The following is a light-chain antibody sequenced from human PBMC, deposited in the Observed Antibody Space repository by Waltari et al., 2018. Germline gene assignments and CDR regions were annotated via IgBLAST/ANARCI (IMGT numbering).Light chain of an antibody. CDR1: QSVLSSSNNKNY. CDR3: QQYYSTPYT. V-gene: IGKV4-1*01. Sequence: DIVMTQSPDSLAVSLGESATINCKSSQSVLSSSNNKNYLAWYEQKPGQPPKLLIYWASTRESGVPDRFSGSGSGTDFTLTISSLQAEDVAVYYCQQYYSTPYTFGQGTKLEIE. J-gene: IGKJ2*01. CDR2: WAS.